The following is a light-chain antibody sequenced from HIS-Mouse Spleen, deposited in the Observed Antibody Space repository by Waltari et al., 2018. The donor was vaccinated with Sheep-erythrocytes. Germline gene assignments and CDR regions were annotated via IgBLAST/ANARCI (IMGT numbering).Light chain of an antibody. CDR1: QSLVHSDGNTY. CDR2: KVS. V-gene: IGKV2-30*02. CDR3: MQGTPPLT. J-gene: IGKJ4*01. Sequence: DVVMTQSPLSLPVTLGQPASISCRSSQSLVHSDGNTYLNWFQQRPGQSPRRLIYKVSNRDPGVPDRFSGSGSGTDFTLKISRVEAEDVGVYYCMQGTPPLTFGGGTKVEIK.